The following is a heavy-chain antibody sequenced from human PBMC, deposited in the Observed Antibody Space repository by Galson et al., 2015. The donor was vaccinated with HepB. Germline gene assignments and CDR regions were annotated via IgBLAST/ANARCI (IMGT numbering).Heavy chain of an antibody. Sequence: PALVKPTQTLTLTCTFSGFSLSTGGVGVGWIRRPPGKALEWLALIYWDDDKRYSPSLKSRLSITKDTSKNQVVLTLTNVDPVDTATYHCAHLAGYFNNWYPLSFDYWGQGTLVTVSS. V-gene: IGHV2-5*02. J-gene: IGHJ4*02. CDR3: AHLAGYFNNWYPLSFDY. D-gene: IGHD5-24*01. CDR1: GFSLSTGGVG. CDR2: IYWDDDK.